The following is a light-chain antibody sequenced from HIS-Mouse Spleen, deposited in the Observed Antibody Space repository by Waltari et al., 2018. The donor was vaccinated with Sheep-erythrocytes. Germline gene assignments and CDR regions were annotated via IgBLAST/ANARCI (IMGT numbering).Light chain of an antibody. CDR3: CSYAGSSTPWV. CDR1: SSDVGSYNL. CDR2: EGS. J-gene: IGLJ3*02. V-gene: IGLV2-23*01. Sequence: QSALTQPASVSGSPGQSITISCTGTSSDVGSYNLVSWYQQHPGKAPKLMICEGSKRRSGVSNRFSGSKSGNTASLTISGLQAEDEADYYGCSYAGSSTPWVFGGGTKLTVL.